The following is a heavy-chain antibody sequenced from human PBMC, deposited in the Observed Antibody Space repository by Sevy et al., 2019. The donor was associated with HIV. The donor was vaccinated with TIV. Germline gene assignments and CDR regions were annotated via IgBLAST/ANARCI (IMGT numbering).Heavy chain of an antibody. CDR2: ISYDGSDK. Sequence: GGSLRFSCAASGFSFDTYGMHWVRQAPGRGLEWVAFISYDGSDKWYVDSVKGRFTISRDNSKNTVHLQMNSLRAADTAFYYCAKRERSYYDSSGNFDVFDVRGQGTVVTVSS. CDR3: AKRERSYYDSSGNFDVFDV. D-gene: IGHD3-22*01. J-gene: IGHJ3*01. V-gene: IGHV3-33*03. CDR1: GFSFDTYG.